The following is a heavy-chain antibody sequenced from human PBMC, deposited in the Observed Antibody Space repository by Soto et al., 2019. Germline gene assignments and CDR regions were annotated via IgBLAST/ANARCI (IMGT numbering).Heavy chain of an antibody. Sequence: GESLKISCKGSGYSFSDNWMGWVSQTPGKGLGWVGIIWPRDSDTRYSPSFQGQVTISXXXXXXTXYXQXXXLKAXDTGMYYCARRLGQGWFVPWGQGTLVTVSS. CDR2: IWPRDSDT. V-gene: IGHV5-51*01. CDR1: GYSFSDNW. CDR3: ARRLGQGWFVP. J-gene: IGHJ5*02. D-gene: IGHD7-27*01.